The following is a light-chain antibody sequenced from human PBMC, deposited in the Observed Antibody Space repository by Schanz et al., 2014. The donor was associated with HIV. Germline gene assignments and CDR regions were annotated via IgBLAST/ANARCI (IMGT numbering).Light chain of an antibody. Sequence: QSVLTQPPSVSGAPGQRVTISCTGTRSNIGTGFDVHWYQLLPGTAPKVLIFANTHRPSGVPDRFSGSKSGNTASLTISGLQAEDEADYYCSSYTRSNTWVFGGGTKLTVL. J-gene: IGLJ3*02. CDR3: SSYTRSNTWV. CDR1: RSNIGTGFD. CDR2: ANT. V-gene: IGLV1-40*01.